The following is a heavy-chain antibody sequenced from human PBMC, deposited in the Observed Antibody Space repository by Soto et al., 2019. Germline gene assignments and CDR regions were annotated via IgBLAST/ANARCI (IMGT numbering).Heavy chain of an antibody. CDR3: ARDRDHWFGMDV. D-gene: IGHD3-9*01. CDR2: ISSSSSYI. CDR1: GFTFSSYS. Sequence: PGGSLRLSCAASGFTFSSYSMNWVRQAPGKGLEWVSSISSSSSYIYYADSVKGRFTISRDNAKNSLYLQMNSLRAEDTAVYYCARDRDHWFGMDVWGQGTTVTVSS. J-gene: IGHJ6*02. V-gene: IGHV3-21*04.